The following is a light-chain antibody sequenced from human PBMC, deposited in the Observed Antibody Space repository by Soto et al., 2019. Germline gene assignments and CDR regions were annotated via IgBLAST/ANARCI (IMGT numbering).Light chain of an antibody. CDR3: NSYTGTSSRYV. Sequence: QSVLTQPASVSGSPGQSITISCTGTSSDFGTYNYVSWYQQHTGKAPKLMIFDVSYRPSGVSNRFSGSKSDNTASLTISGFQAEDEADYYCNSYTGTSSRYVFGTGTKVTVL. CDR2: DVS. J-gene: IGLJ1*01. V-gene: IGLV2-14*03. CDR1: SSDFGTYNY.